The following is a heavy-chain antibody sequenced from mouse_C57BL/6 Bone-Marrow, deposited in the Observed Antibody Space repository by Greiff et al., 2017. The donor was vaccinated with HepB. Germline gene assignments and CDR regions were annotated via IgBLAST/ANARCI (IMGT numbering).Heavy chain of an antibody. D-gene: IGHD2-3*01. CDR2: IDPNSGGT. CDR3: ARRWLLWGAMDY. J-gene: IGHJ4*01. Sequence: VKLQESGAELVKPGASVKLSCKASGYTFTSYWMHWVKQRPGRGLEWIGRIDPNSGGTKYNEKFKSKATLTVDKPSSTAYMQLSSLTSEDSAVYYCARRWLLWGAMDYWGQGTSVTVSS. V-gene: IGHV1-72*01. CDR1: GYTFTSYW.